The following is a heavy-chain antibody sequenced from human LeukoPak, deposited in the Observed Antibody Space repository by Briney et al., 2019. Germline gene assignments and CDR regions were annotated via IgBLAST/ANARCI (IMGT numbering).Heavy chain of an antibody. CDR3: AAEVQAGMVATYDY. D-gene: IGHD5-12*01. CDR1: GGSISSYY. CDR2: IYYSGST. V-gene: IGHV4-59*05. Sequence: SETLSLTCTVSGGSISSYYWSWIRQPPGKGLEWIGSIYYSGSTYYNPSLKSRVTISVDTSKNQFSLKLSSVTAADTAVYYCAAEVQAGMVATYDYWGQGTLVTVSS. J-gene: IGHJ4*02.